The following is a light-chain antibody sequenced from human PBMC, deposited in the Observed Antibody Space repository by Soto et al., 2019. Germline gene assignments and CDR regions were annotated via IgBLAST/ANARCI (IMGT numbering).Light chain of an antibody. CDR1: RSNIGSNT. J-gene: IGLJ3*02. CDR3: GPWDDSLNGGV. Sequence: QPVLTQPPSASGTPGQRVTISCFGSRSNIGSNTVNWYQQLPGTAPKLVIYSNNQRPSGVPDRFSGSKSGTSASLVISDLQSDDEVVYYCGPWDDSLNGGVFGGGTKLTVL. CDR2: SNN. V-gene: IGLV1-44*01.